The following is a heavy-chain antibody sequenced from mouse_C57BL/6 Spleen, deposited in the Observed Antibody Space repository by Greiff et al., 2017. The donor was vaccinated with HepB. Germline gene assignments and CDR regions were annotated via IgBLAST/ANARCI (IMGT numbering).Heavy chain of an antibody. J-gene: IGHJ1*03. D-gene: IGHD2-2*01. V-gene: IGHV5-6*01. Sequence: EVQLQESGGDLVKPGGSLKLSCAASGFTFSSYGMSWVRQTPDKRLEWVATISSGGSYTYYPDSVKGRFTISRDNAKNTLYLQMSSLKSEDTAMYYCARHGLRNWYFDVWGTGTTVTVSS. CDR1: GFTFSSYG. CDR2: ISSGGSYT. CDR3: ARHGLRNWYFDV.